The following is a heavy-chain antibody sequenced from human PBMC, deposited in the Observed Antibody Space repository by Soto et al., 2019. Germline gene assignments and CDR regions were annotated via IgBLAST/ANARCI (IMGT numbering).Heavy chain of an antibody. CDR2: INSSDGST. V-gene: IGHV1-46*02. Sequence: QVQLVQSGGEVRKPGASVKLSCKASGYSFNDYYIHWVRQGPGQALEWIGMINSSDGSTTYAERFQDRLTLTRDKSTRTVYMELSSLSSADTANYYCARMTTLTGFERFQDWGQGTLVSVSS. CDR3: ARMTTLTGFERFQD. J-gene: IGHJ1*01. D-gene: IGHD3-9*01. CDR1: GYSFNDYY.